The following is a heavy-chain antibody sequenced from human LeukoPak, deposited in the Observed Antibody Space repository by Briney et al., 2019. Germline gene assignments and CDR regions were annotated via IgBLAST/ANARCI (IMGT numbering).Heavy chain of an antibody. CDR2: IYPGDSDT. V-gene: IGHV5-51*01. D-gene: IGHD6-13*01. J-gene: IGHJ4*02. CDR3: ARLHSSSWYYFDY. Sequence: GESLKISCKISGYKLTNNWIGWVRQVPGKGLEWMGIIYPGDSDTRYSPSFQGQVTISADKSISTAYLQWSSLKASDTAMYYCARLHSSSWYYFDYWGQGTLVTVSS. CDR1: GYKLTNNW.